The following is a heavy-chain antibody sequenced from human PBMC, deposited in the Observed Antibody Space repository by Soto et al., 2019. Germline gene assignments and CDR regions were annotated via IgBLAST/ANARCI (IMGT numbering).Heavy chain of an antibody. CDR3: AKDIVSGDYGWDAFDI. D-gene: IGHD4-17*01. V-gene: IGHV3-9*01. Sequence: GGSLRLSCAASGFTFDDYAMHWVRQAPGKGLEWVSGISWNSGSIGYADSVKGRFTISRDNAKNSLYLQMNSLRAEDTALYYCAKDIVSGDYGWDAFDIWGQGTMVTVSS. J-gene: IGHJ3*02. CDR1: GFTFDDYA. CDR2: ISWNSGSI.